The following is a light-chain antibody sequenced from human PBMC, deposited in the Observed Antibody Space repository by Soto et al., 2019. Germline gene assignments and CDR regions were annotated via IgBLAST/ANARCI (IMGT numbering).Light chain of an antibody. Sequence: DIVMTQTPLSLPVTPGEPASISCRSSQSLLHSNGYNYLDWYLQKPGQSPQLLIYLGSNRASGVPARFSGSGSETDFTLTISSLEPEDFAVYYCQQRYSWPPITFGQGTRLEIK. J-gene: IGKJ5*01. V-gene: IGKV2-28*01. CDR2: LGS. CDR3: QQRYSWPPIT. CDR1: QSLLHSNGYNY.